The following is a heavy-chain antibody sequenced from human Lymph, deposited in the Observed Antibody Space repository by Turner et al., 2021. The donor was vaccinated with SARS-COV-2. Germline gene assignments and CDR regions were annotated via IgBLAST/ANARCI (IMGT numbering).Heavy chain of an antibody. CDR1: GFTFSTYW. CDR3: ARLSMGDWHFDL. CDR2: IKQDGSEK. Sequence: EVQLVESGGGLVQPGGSLRLSCAASGFTFSTYWMSWVRQAPGKELEWVANIKQDGSEKYYVDSVKGRFTISRDNAKNSLYLQMNSLRAEDTAVYYCARLSMGDWHFDLWGRGTLVTVSS. J-gene: IGHJ2*01. V-gene: IGHV3-7*01. D-gene: IGHD1-26*01.